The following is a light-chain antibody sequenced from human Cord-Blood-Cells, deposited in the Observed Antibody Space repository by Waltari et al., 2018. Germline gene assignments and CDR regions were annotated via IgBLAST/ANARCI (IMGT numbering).Light chain of an antibody. CDR2: DAS. J-gene: IGKJ1*01. V-gene: IGKV1-5*01. CDR3: YQHNSYYWT. Sequence: DIQMTQSPSTLSASVGDRVTITCRASQSISSWLAWYQQKPGKAPKLLLYDASSLESGVPSWLSGGGSATKVSLPISSRQHPDFAASYCYQHNSYYWTFGQGTRVEIK. CDR1: QSISSW.